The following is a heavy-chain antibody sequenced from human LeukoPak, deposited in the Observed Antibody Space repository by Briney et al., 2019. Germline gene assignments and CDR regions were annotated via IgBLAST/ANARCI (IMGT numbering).Heavy chain of an antibody. CDR3: ARAPSEIGGYYPEYFRH. Sequence: GGSLRLSCAASGFSFSSYWMHWVRQAPRKGLVWVSRIKSDGKTNYADSVKGRFTISRDNAKNTVSLQMNSLRAEDTGVYYCARAPSEIGGYYPEYFRHWGQGTLVTVSS. J-gene: IGHJ1*01. CDR1: GFSFSSYW. V-gene: IGHV3-74*01. D-gene: IGHD3-22*01. CDR2: IKSDGKT.